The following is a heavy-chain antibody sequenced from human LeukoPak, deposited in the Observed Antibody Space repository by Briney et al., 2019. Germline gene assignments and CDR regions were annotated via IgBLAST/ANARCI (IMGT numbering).Heavy chain of an antibody. CDR2: ISAYNGNT. Sequence: ASVKVSCKASGYTFTSYGISWVRQAPGQGLEWMGWISAYNGNTNYAQKLQGRVTMTTDTSTSTAYMELRSLRSDDTAVYYCARDSPYYYDNSGYFGYWGQGTLVTVSS. J-gene: IGHJ4*02. D-gene: IGHD3-22*01. CDR1: GYTFTSYG. V-gene: IGHV1-18*01. CDR3: ARDSPYYYDNSGYFGY.